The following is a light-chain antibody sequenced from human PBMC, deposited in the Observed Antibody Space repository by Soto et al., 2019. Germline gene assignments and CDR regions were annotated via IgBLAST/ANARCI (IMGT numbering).Light chain of an antibody. V-gene: IGKV3-11*01. CDR1: QSVSSY. Sequence: EIVLTQSPATLSLSPGERATLSCRASQSVSSYLAWYQQKPGQAPRLLIYDASNRATGIPARFSGSGSGIDFPLTIRSLEPEDFAVYYCQQRSNWPLTFGGGTKVEIK. CDR3: QQRSNWPLT. CDR2: DAS. J-gene: IGKJ4*01.